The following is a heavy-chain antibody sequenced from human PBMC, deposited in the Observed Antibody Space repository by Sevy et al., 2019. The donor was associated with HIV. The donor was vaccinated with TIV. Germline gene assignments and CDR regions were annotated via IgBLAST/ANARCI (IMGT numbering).Heavy chain of an antibody. J-gene: IGHJ4*02. CDR3: ATTKDYYDSSGYPFDY. CDR2: FDPEDGET. V-gene: IGHV1-24*01. CDR1: GSTLSQLS. D-gene: IGHD3-22*01. Sequence: ASVKVSCKVSGSTLSQLSMHWVRQAPGKGLGWMGSFDPEDGETIYAQKFQGRLTMTEDTSTDTAYMELSSLRSEDTAVYYCATTKDYYDSSGYPFDYWGQGTLVTVSS.